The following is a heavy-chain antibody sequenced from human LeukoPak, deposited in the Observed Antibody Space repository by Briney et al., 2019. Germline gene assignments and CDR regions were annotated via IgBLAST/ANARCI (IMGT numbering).Heavy chain of an antibody. D-gene: IGHD2-21*01. V-gene: IGHV1-69*13. J-gene: IGHJ4*02. CDR1: GGTFSSYA. CDR2: IIPIFGTA. Sequence: SVKVSCTASGGTFSSYAISWVRQAPGQALEWMGGIIPIFGTANYAQKFQGRVTITADESTSTAYMGLSSLRSEDTAVYYCARGAYCGGDCYSYIDYWGQGTLVTVSS. CDR3: ARGAYCGGDCYSYIDY.